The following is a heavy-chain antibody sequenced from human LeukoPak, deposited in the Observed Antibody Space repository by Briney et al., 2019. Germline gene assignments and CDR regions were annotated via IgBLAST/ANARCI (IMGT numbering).Heavy chain of an antibody. D-gene: IGHD2-21*01. CDR2: ISSSGSNI. V-gene: IGHV3-48*03. CDR1: GFISSDFE. CDR3: GREDGEGIFYYMDV. Sequence: VGSLRLSCGASGFISSDFEMNWVRGAPAKGQEWVAYISSSGSNIYYADSLRGRFTVSRDNPRISLYLQMNSLRVEDTAVYYCGREDGEGIFYYMDVWGKGTTVTVS. J-gene: IGHJ6*03.